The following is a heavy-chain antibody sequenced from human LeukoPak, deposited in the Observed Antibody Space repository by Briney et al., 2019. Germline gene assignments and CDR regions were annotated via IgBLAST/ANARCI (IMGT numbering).Heavy chain of an antibody. J-gene: IGHJ4*02. CDR3: AKDGGIAVAGTPDY. CDR1: GFTFSSYA. CDR2: ISGSGGST. Sequence: GGSLRLSYAASGFTFSSYAMSWVRQAPGKGPEWVSAISGSGGSTYYADSVKGRFTISRDNSKNTLYLQMNSLRAEDTAVYYCAKDGGIAVAGTPDYWGQGTLVTVSS. V-gene: IGHV3-23*01. D-gene: IGHD6-19*01.